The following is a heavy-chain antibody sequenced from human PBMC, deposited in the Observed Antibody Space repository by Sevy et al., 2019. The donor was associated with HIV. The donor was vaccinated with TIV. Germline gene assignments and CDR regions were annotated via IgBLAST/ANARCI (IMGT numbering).Heavy chain of an antibody. CDR2: INPSGGRT. CDR1: GYTFTSYY. Sequence: ASVKVSCKASGYTFTSYYMHWVRQAPGQGLEWMGKINPSGGRTSYAQKFQGRVTMTRETSTSTVYMELSRLRPKDTAVYYCAREGSSSSKGNWFDHWGQGTPVTVSS. CDR3: AREGSSSSKGNWFDH. V-gene: IGHV1-46*03. D-gene: IGHD6-6*01. J-gene: IGHJ5*02.